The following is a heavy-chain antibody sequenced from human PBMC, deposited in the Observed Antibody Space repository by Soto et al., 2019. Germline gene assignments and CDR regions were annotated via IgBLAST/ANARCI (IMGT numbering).Heavy chain of an antibody. CDR3: ARERGSGWIFDY. J-gene: IGHJ4*02. Sequence: EVQLVESGGDLVQPGGSLRLSCAASGFTFSTYSMNWVRQAPGKGLEWVSSISSSSTIYYADSVKGRFTISRDNAQNSLYLQMHSLRAEDTAVYYCARERGSGWIFDYWGQGTLVTVSS. CDR1: GFTFSTYS. D-gene: IGHD6-19*01. V-gene: IGHV3-48*01. CDR2: ISSSSTI.